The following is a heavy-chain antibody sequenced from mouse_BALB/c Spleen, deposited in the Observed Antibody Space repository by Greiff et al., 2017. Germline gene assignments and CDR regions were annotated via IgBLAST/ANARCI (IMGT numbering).Heavy chain of an antibody. Sequence: EVHLVESGGGLVQPGGSRKLSCAASGFTFSSFGMHWVRQAPEKGLEWVAYISSGSSTIYYADTVKGRFTISRDNPKNTLFLQMTSLRSEDTAMYYCARSVYDYGAMDYWGQGTSVTVSS. CDR3: ARSVYDYGAMDY. V-gene: IGHV5-17*02. D-gene: IGHD2-4*01. J-gene: IGHJ4*01. CDR2: ISSGSSTI. CDR1: GFTFSSFG.